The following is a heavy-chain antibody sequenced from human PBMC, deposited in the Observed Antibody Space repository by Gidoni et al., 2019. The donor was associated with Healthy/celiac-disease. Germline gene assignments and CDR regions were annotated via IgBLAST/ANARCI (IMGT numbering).Heavy chain of an antibody. CDR2: ISSGSSYI. Sequence: EVQLVESGGGLVKPGGSLRLSCAASGFTFSSYSMNWVRQAPGKGLEWVSSISSGSSYIYYADSVKGRFTISRDNAKNSLYLQMNSLRAEDTAVYYCAIVVAGTSDIDYWGQGTLVTVSS. CDR3: AIVVAGTSDIDY. D-gene: IGHD6-19*01. J-gene: IGHJ4*02. V-gene: IGHV3-21*01. CDR1: GFTFSSYS.